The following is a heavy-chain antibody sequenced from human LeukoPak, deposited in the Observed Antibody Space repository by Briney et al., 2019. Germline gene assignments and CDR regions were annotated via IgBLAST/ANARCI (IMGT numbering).Heavy chain of an antibody. J-gene: IGHJ4*02. CDR1: GVSLSSRGHY. CDR3: ASSTRFYPSKRYTYPNYFDA. V-gene: IGHV4-31*03. CDR2: IYDTGTT. Sequence: SQTLSLTCTVSGVSLSSRGHYWGWVRQVPGTGLEWIGYIYDTGTTYYKSSLKSRVILSVDTSKKQFSLKVSSMTAADTAVYYCASSTRFYPSKRYTYPNYFDAWGQGTLVTVST. D-gene: IGHD2/OR15-2a*01.